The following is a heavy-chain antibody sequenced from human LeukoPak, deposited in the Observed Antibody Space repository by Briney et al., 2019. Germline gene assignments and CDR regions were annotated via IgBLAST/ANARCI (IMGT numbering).Heavy chain of an antibody. V-gene: IGHV4-59*01. Sequence: SETLSLTCTVSGGSIRGYYWSWIRQPPGKGLEWIGYIHYTGTSYNPSLKSRVTISADTSKNQFSLNLSSVTAADTAVYYCASRKLGNDYWGQGTLVTVSS. CDR1: GGSIRGYY. CDR2: IHYTGT. J-gene: IGHJ4*02. CDR3: ASRKLGNDY. D-gene: IGHD7-27*01.